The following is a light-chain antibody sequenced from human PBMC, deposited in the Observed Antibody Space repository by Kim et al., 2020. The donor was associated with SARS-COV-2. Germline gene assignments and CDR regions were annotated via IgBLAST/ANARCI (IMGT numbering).Light chain of an antibody. CDR1: TSDVGSYNR. CDR3: SSQTITATWV. J-gene: IGLJ3*02. V-gene: IGLV2-18*02. Sequence: QSALTQPPSVSGSPGQSVTISCTGTTSDVGSYNRVSWYQQAPGTAPKLVIYEVNNRPSGVPDRFSGYKSGNTASLTISGLQAEDEADYYCSSQTITATWVFGGGTKLTVL. CDR2: EVN.